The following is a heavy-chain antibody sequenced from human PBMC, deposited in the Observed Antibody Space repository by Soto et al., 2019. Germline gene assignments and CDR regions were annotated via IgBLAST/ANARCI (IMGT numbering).Heavy chain of an antibody. J-gene: IGHJ4*02. Sequence: EVQLVESGGGLIQPGGSLRLSCATSGFVVSRNYMHWVRQAPGKGLEWVAVMYSDGKTYYAESVKGQFTISRDNSKSTVFLHMKSLTAEDTAVYYCARSPYCGTECNSGYLDFWGQGSLVTVSS. D-gene: IGHD2-21*01. CDR3: ARSPYCGTECNSGYLDF. CDR2: MYSDGKT. CDR1: GFVVSRNY. V-gene: IGHV3-53*01.